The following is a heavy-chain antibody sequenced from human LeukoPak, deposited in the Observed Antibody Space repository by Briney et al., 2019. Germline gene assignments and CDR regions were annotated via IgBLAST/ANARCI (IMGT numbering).Heavy chain of an antibody. CDR1: GFTFSSYG. D-gene: IGHD1-26*01. Sequence: GGSLRLSCAASGFTFSSYGMHWVRQAPGKGLEWVAVIWYDGSNKYYADSVKGRFTISRDNSKNTLYLQMNSLRAEDTAVYYCAKPQYSGSYANYFDYWGQGTLVTVSS. J-gene: IGHJ4*02. CDR2: IWYDGSNK. CDR3: AKPQYSGSYANYFDY. V-gene: IGHV3-33*06.